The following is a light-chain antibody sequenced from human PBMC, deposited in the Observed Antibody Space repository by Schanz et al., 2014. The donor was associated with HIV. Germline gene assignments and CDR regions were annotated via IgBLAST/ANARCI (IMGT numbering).Light chain of an antibody. J-gene: IGKJ2*01. CDR2: GAS. CDR3: QQYNSYST. V-gene: IGKV1-5*01. Sequence: DIQMTQSPSTLSASVGDRVTITCRASQSIGNSLAWFHQKPGRAPQLLIYGASTLQPGVPATFSGSGSGTEFTLTISSLQPDDFATYYCQQYNSYSTFGQGTKLEIK. CDR1: QSIGNS.